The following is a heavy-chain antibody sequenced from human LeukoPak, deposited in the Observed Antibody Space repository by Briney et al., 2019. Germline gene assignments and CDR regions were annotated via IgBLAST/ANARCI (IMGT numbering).Heavy chain of an antibody. CDR1: GGSLSGYY. V-gene: IGHV4-34*01. CDR3: ARVSDSSGYYLGY. Sequence: PSETLSLTCAVYGGSLSGYYWSWIRQPPGKGLEWIGEINHSGSTNYNPSLKSRVTISVDTSKNQFSLKLSSVTAADTAVYYCARVSDSSGYYLGYWGQGTLVTVSS. D-gene: IGHD3-22*01. CDR2: INHSGST. J-gene: IGHJ4*02.